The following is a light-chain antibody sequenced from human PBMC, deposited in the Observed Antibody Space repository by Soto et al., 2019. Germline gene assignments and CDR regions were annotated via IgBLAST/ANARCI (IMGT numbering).Light chain of an antibody. CDR3: QQYGSSRT. V-gene: IGKV3-20*01. CDR2: GVS. Sequence: EIVLTQSPGTLSLSPGERATLSCRASQSVSSSYLAWYQQKPGQAPRLLFYGVSSRATGIPDRFSGSGSGTDFTLTITRLEPEDFAVYYCQQYGSSRTFGQGTKVEIK. CDR1: QSVSSSY. J-gene: IGKJ1*01.